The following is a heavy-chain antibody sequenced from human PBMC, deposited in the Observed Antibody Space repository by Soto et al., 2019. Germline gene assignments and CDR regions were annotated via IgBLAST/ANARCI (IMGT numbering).Heavy chain of an antibody. Sequence: GETLRLSCEVSGFTLSMDSMTWVRLAPGKGLEWVAKIPQEGSDGHYVDSVKGRFTISRDNAKNSVYLQMNSLRAEDTAVYYCARDQLILPAHDFFYGSDVWGQGAKVTVS. CDR3: ARDQLILPAHDFFYGSDV. D-gene: IGHD2-21*02. CDR1: GFTLSMDS. CDR2: IPQEGSDG. J-gene: IGHJ6*02. V-gene: IGHV3-7*03.